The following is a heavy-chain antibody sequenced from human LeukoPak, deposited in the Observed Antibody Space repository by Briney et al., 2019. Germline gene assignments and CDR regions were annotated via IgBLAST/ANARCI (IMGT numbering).Heavy chain of an antibody. V-gene: IGHV3-48*01. D-gene: IGHD3-22*01. J-gene: IGHJ3*02. Sequence: GGSLRLSCAASGFTFSSYWMSWVRQAPGKGLEWVSYISSSSSTIYYADSVKGRFTISRDNAKNSLYLQMNSLRAEDTAVYYCARDRGYYYDSSGPSGAFDIWGQGTMVTVSS. CDR3: ARDRGYYYDSSGPSGAFDI. CDR2: ISSSSSTI. CDR1: GFTFSSYW.